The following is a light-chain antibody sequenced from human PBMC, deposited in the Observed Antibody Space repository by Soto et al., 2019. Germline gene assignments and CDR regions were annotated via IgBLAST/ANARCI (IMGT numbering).Light chain of an antibody. CDR2: AAS. Sequence: DIQMTQSPSSLSASVGDRVTITCRASQGISNYLAWYQQKPGKVPKLLIYAASTLQSGVPSRFSGSGSGTDFTLTISSLQPEDVATYYCQKYNSAHRGLTFGGGTKVEIK. CDR3: QKYNSAHRGLT. CDR1: QGISNY. J-gene: IGKJ4*01. V-gene: IGKV1-27*01.